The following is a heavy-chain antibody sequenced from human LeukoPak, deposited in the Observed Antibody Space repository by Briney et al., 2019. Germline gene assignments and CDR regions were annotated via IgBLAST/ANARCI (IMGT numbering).Heavy chain of an antibody. CDR3: ASPSIAARPGYFDY. Sequence: SETLSLTCTVSGGSISSYYWSWIRQPPGKGLEWIGYIYYSGSTNYNPSLKSRVTISVDTSKNQFSLKLSSVTAADTAVYYCASPSIAARPGYFDYWGQGTLVTVSS. CDR2: IYYSGST. CDR1: GGSISSYY. J-gene: IGHJ4*02. V-gene: IGHV4-59*01. D-gene: IGHD6-6*01.